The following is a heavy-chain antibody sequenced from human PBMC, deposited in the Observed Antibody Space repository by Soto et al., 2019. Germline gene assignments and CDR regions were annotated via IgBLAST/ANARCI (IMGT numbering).Heavy chain of an antibody. J-gene: IGHJ6*02. V-gene: IGHV1-46*01. CDR2: INPSGGST. CDR3: APLSLEGDMDV. CDR1: GYTFTSYY. Sequence: ASVKVSCKASGYTFTSYYMHWVRQAPGQGLEWMGIINPSGGSTSYAQKFQGRVTMTRDTSTSTVYMELSSLRSEDTAVYYCAPLSLEGDMDVWGQGTTVTVSS.